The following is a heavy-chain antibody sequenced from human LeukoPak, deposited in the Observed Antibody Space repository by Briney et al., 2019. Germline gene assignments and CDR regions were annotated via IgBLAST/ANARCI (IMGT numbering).Heavy chain of an antibody. D-gene: IGHD5-12*01. V-gene: IGHV4-59*12. CDR3: ARDRGYEDY. CDR1: GGSITTYY. CDR2: ISYSGST. J-gene: IGHJ4*02. Sequence: SETLSLTCTVSGGSITTYYWSWIRQPPGKGLEWIGYISYSGSTNYNPSLKSRVTMSLDTSKNQFSLRLSSVTAADTAVYYCARDRGYEDYWGQGTLVTASS.